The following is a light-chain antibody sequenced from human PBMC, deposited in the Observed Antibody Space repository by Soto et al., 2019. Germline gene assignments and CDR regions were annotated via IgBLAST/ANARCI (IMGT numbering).Light chain of an antibody. Sequence: QSVLTQPASVSGSPGQSITISCTGTSSDVGRYNYVSWYQQYPGKAPKLMIYVVSSRPSGVSNRFSGSKSGNTAFLTISGLQAEDEADYYCASYTGGSTLVVFGGGTKVTVL. V-gene: IGLV2-14*01. CDR1: SSDVGRYNY. CDR3: ASYTGGSTLVV. CDR2: VVS. J-gene: IGLJ2*01.